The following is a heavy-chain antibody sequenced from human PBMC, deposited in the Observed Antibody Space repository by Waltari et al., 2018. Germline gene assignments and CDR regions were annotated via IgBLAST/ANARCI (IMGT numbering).Heavy chain of an antibody. J-gene: IGHJ3*02. CDR1: GFSVRSNY. CDR2: CYSGGTT. CDR3: ARKHLVTTIIAFDI. D-gene: IGHD5-12*01. Sequence: EVQLVETGGGLIQTGGSLRLSCVASGFSVRSNYMSWVRQAPGKGLEWVSICYSGGTTYYADSVKGRFTIYRDNSKNTVYLQMNSLRAEDTAVYYCARKHLVTTIIAFDIWGQGTMVTVSS. V-gene: IGHV3-53*02.